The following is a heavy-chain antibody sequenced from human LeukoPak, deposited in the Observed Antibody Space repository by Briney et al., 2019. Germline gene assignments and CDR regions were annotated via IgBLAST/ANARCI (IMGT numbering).Heavy chain of an antibody. Sequence: PSETLSLTCTVSGGSISSYYWSWIRQPPGKGLEWIGYIYYSGSTNYNPSLKSRVTISVDTSKNQFSLKLSSVTAADTAVYYCARGGRWLQVGAFDIWGQGTMVTVSS. J-gene: IGHJ3*02. CDR3: ARGGRWLQVGAFDI. CDR1: GGSISSYY. V-gene: IGHV4-59*08. CDR2: IYYSGST. D-gene: IGHD5-12*01.